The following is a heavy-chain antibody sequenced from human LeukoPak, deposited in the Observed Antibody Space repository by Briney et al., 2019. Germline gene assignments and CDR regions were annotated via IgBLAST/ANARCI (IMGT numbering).Heavy chain of an antibody. Sequence: AGGSLRLSCAVSGITLSDYYMSLIRPAPGKGLEWVSYISSSSSYINYADSVKGRFTISRDNAKNSLFLQMNSLRAEDTAVYYCARGQLRDGYNYDYWGQGTLVTVSS. CDR3: ARGQLRDGYNYDY. CDR2: ISSSSSYI. CDR1: GITLSDYY. J-gene: IGHJ4*02. V-gene: IGHV3-11*06. D-gene: IGHD5-24*01.